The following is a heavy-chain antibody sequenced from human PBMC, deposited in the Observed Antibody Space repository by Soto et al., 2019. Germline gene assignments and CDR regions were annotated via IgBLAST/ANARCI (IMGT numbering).Heavy chain of an antibody. CDR2: IYYSGST. Sequence: PSETLSLTCTVSGGSISSSSYYWGWNRQPPGQGLEWIGSIYYSGSTYYNPSLKSRVTISVDTSKNQFSLKLSSVTAADTAVYYCARPGLYEASWFDPWGQGTLVTVSS. J-gene: IGHJ5*02. D-gene: IGHD2-2*02. V-gene: IGHV4-39*01. CDR1: GGSISSSSYY. CDR3: ARPGLYEASWFDP.